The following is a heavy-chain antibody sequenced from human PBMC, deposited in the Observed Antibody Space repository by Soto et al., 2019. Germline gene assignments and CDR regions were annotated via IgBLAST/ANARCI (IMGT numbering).Heavy chain of an antibody. J-gene: IGHJ5*02. CDR2: IIPIFGTA. V-gene: IGHV1-69*13. CDR3: ARGKIVVVPAAIQNWFDP. Sequence: SVKVSCKASGGTFSSDAISWVRQAPGQGLEWMGGIIPIFGTANYAQKFQGRVTITADESTSTAYMELSSLRSEDTAVYYCARGKIVVVPAAIQNWFDPWGQGTLVTVSS. D-gene: IGHD2-2*02. CDR1: GGTFSSDA.